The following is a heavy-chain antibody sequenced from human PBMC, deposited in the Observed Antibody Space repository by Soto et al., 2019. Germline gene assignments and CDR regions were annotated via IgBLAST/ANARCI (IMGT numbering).Heavy chain of an antibody. CDR1: GGSISSYY. Sequence: PSETLSLTCTVSGGSISSYYWSWIRQPPGKGLEWIGYIYYSGSTNYNPSLKSRVTISVDTSKNQFSLKLSSVTAADTAVYYCARGIAAAGALYDYWGQGTLVTVPQ. D-gene: IGHD6-13*01. J-gene: IGHJ4*02. CDR2: IYYSGST. CDR3: ARGIAAAGALYDY. V-gene: IGHV4-59*01.